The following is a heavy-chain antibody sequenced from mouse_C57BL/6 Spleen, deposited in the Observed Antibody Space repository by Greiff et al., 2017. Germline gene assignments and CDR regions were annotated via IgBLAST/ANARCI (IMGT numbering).Heavy chain of an antibody. CDR2: ISSGGDYI. J-gene: IGHJ1*03. Sequence: EVQLVESGEGLVKPGGSLKLSCAASGFTFSSYAMSWVRQTPEKRLEWVAYISSGGDYIYYADTVKGRFTISRDNARNTLYLQMSSLKSEDTAMYYCTRGGGNYQSSTEYFDVWGTGTTVTVSS. V-gene: IGHV5-9-1*02. CDR1: GFTFSSYA. D-gene: IGHD2-1*01. CDR3: TRGGGNYQSSTEYFDV.